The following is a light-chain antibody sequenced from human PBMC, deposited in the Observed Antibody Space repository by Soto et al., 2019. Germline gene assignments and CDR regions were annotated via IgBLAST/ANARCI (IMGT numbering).Light chain of an antibody. V-gene: IGKV3-11*01. Sequence: EIVFTQSPSTLSLSPRERATLSCRARQSVSSYLAWYQQKPGQAPRLLIYDASNRATGIPARFRGSGSGTDFTLTITSLEPEDFAVYYCRQRSNWPLTFGGGTKV. CDR3: RQRSNWPLT. CDR1: QSVSSY. J-gene: IGKJ4*01. CDR2: DAS.